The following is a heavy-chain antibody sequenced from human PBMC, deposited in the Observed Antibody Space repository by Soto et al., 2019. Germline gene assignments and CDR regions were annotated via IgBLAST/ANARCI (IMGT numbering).Heavy chain of an antibody. Sequence: QVQLAQSGAEVKKPGASVTVSCKASGYTFSSYGISWVRQAPGQGLEWVGWISVHNGYTKYATELQGRVTMTTHTSTSTAFMELRSLRSDDSAAYYCARLEHNFGPHDYWGQGTLVTVTS. CDR1: GYTFSSYG. J-gene: IGHJ4*02. CDR3: ARLEHNFGPHDY. CDR2: ISVHNGYT. D-gene: IGHD1-1*01. V-gene: IGHV1-18*01.